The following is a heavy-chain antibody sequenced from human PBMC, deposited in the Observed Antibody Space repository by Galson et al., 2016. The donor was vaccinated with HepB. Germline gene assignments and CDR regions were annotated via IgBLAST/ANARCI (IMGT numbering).Heavy chain of an antibody. CDR1: GFSLNTSEMC. J-gene: IGHJ4*02. D-gene: IGHD6-19*01. V-gene: IGHV2-70*01. CDR3: ARFGWYSGGWTCLDY. CDR2: IDWDDDK. Sequence: PALVKPTQTLTLTCSFSGFSLNTSEMCVSWIRQPPGKALEWLALIDWDDDKYYSTSLKTRLTISKDTSKNQVVLTMTNMDPVDTAPYYCARFGWYSGGWTCLDYWGRGTLVTVSS.